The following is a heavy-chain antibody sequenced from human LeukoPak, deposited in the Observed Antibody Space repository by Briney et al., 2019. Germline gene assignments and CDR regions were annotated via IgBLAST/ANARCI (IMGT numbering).Heavy chain of an antibody. J-gene: IGHJ4*02. Sequence: GGSLRLSCAASGFTFTDFAMNWVRQAPGKGLEWVSYISSSSSTIYYADSVKGRFTISRDNAKNSLYLQMNSLRAEDTAVHYCARGWGSYRYTGIFDYWGQGTLVTVSS. CDR2: ISSSSSTI. D-gene: IGHD1-26*01. CDR3: ARGWGSYRYTGIFDY. V-gene: IGHV3-48*01. CDR1: GFTFTDFA.